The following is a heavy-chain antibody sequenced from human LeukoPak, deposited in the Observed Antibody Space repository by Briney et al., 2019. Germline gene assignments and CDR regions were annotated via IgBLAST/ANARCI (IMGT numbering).Heavy chain of an antibody. V-gene: IGHV1-69*13. CDR2: KIPIFGAA. J-gene: IGHJ3*02. D-gene: IGHD2-2*01. CDR3: AHEKYCSSTRGYHDGFDI. CDR1: GGTFSSYA. Sequence: PSLKVSCTASGGTFSSYAISGVREDPGQGLEWMGGKIPIFGAATYAQKLKGRVTITADESTSTAYRELNSLRSEDTAVYYCAHEKYCSSTRGYHDGFDIWGQGTMVTVSS.